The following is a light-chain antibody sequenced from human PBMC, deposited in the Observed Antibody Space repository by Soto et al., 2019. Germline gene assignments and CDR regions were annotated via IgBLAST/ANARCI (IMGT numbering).Light chain of an antibody. CDR1: QGINSY. V-gene: IGKV1-8*01. J-gene: IGKJ4*01. CDR2: AAS. Sequence: AIRMTQSPSSFSASTGDRVTITCRASQGINSYLAWYQQKPGKAPKLLIYAASTLQSGVPSRFSGSGSGTDFTLTISCLQSEDFATYYCQQYYSYALTFGGGTKVEIK. CDR3: QQYYSYALT.